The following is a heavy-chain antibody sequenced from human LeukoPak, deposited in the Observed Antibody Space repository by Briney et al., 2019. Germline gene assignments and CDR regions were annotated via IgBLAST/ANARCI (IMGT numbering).Heavy chain of an antibody. Sequence: GGSLRLSCAASGFTFSSYSMNWVRQAPGKGLEWVSSISSSSSYIYYADSVKGRFTISRDNAKNSLYLQMNSLRAEDTAVYYCANMATVVPYYYGMGVWGQGTTVTVSS. V-gene: IGHV3-21*01. CDR2: ISSSSSYI. CDR1: GFTFSSYS. J-gene: IGHJ6*02. D-gene: IGHD2-2*01. CDR3: ANMATVVPYYYGMGV.